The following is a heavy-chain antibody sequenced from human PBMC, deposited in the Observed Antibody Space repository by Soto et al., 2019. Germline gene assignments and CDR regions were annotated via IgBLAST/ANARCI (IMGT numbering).Heavy chain of an antibody. CDR1: GGTFSSYD. CDR2: IIPIFGTA. V-gene: IGHV1-69*13. CDR3: ARVWFGELYSPFDY. Sequence: GASVKVSCKASGGTFSSYDISWVRQAPGQGLEWMGGIIPIFGTANYAQKFQGRVTITADESTSTAYMELSSLRSEDTAVYYCARVWFGELYSPFDYWGQGTLVTVSS. D-gene: IGHD3-10*01. J-gene: IGHJ4*02.